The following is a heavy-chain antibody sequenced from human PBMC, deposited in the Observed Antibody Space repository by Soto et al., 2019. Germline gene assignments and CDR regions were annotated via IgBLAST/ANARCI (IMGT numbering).Heavy chain of an antibody. V-gene: IGHV3-23*01. CDR1: GFTFSTFS. CDR2: ITASGGTT. J-gene: IGHJ6*02. CDR3: AKDAYSSGPYGMDV. Sequence: GWSLRLSCAASGFTFSTFSMTWVRQAPGKGLEWVAHITASGGTTYYADSVKGCFTISRDNSKNTLYLQMNSLRAEDTDVYYCAKDAYSSGPYGMDVWGQGTTVTVSS. D-gene: IGHD6-19*01.